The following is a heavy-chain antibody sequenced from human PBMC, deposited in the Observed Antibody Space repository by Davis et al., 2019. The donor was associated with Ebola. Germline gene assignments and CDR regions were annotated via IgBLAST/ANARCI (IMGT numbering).Heavy chain of an antibody. V-gene: IGHV1-18*01. J-gene: IGHJ6*02. CDR1: GCTFTSYA. D-gene: IGHD2-15*01. Sequence: ASVKVSCKASGCTFTSYAMHWVRQAPGQRLEWMGWISAYNGNTNYAQKLQGRVTMTTDTSTSTAYMELRSLRSDDTAVYYCARQGSHLRYYYYYGMDVWGQGTTVTVSS. CDR3: ARQGSHLRYYYYYGMDV. CDR2: ISAYNGNT.